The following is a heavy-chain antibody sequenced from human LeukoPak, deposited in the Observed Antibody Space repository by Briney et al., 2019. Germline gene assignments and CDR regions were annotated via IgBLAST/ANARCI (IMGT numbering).Heavy chain of an antibody. CDR3: ARALVAAAGTKPGMDV. D-gene: IGHD6-13*01. V-gene: IGHV4-34*01. CDR2: INHSGST. CDR1: GGSFSGYC. Sequence: PSETLSLTCAVYGGSFSGYCWSWIRQPPGKGLEWIGEINHSGSTNYNPSLKSRVTISVDTSKNQFSLKLSSVTAADTAVYYCARALVAAAGTKPGMDVWGQGTTVTVSS. J-gene: IGHJ6*02.